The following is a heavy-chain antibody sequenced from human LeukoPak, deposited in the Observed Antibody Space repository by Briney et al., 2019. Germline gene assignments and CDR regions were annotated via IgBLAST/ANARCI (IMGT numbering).Heavy chain of an antibody. CDR3: ARTGYCSGGSCYHYYFYYMDV. CDR1: AGSISSASYY. V-gene: IGHV4-61*02. Sequence: SETLSPTCTVSAGSISSASYYWSWIRQPAWKGLEWIGRIYTSGSTNYNPSLNSRVTISVDTSKNQFSLKLSSVTAADTAVYYCARTGYCSGGSCYHYYFYYMDVWGKGTTVTISS. J-gene: IGHJ6*03. CDR2: IYTSGST. D-gene: IGHD2-15*01.